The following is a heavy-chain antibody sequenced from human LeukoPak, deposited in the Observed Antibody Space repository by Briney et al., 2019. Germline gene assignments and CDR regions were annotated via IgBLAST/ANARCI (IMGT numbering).Heavy chain of an antibody. CDR3: AKEGRGRIAAAGKPRYYYGMDV. V-gene: IGHV3-23*01. Sequence: GGSLRLSCAASGFTFSSYAMSWVRQAPGKGLEWVSAISGSGGSTYYADSVKGRFTISRDNSKNTLYLQMNSLRAEDTAVYYCAKEGRGRIAAAGKPRYYYGMDVWGQGTTVTVSS. D-gene: IGHD6-13*01. J-gene: IGHJ6*02. CDR1: GFTFSSYA. CDR2: ISGSGGST.